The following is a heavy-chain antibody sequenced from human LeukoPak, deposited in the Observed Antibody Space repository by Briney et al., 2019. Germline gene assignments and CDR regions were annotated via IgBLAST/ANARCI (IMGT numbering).Heavy chain of an antibody. Sequence: GRSLRLSCAAPGFTFDDYAMHWVRQAPGKGLEWVSGISWNSGSIGYADSVKGRFTISRDNAKNSFYLQMNNLRVGDTAIYYCARAHVGAGLAFDIWGRGTMVTVSS. J-gene: IGHJ3*02. V-gene: IGHV3-9*01. CDR1: GFTFDDYA. CDR3: ARAHVGAGLAFDI. CDR2: ISWNSGSI. D-gene: IGHD1-26*01.